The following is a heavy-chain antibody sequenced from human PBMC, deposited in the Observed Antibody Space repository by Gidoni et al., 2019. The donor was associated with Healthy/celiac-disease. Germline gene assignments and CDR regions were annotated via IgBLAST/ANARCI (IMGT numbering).Heavy chain of an antibody. CDR2: IIGSGGST. CDR3: AKESAVGWYFDL. J-gene: IGHJ2*01. CDR1: GFTFSSCA. Sequence: EVQLLESGGGLVQPGGSLRLPGASSGFTFSSCAMSWVRQAPGKGLEWISAIIGSGGSTYYADSVKGRFTISRDNSTNTLYLQMNSLRAEDTALYYCAKESAVGWYFDLWGRGTLVTVSS. D-gene: IGHD2-2*01. V-gene: IGHV3-23*01.